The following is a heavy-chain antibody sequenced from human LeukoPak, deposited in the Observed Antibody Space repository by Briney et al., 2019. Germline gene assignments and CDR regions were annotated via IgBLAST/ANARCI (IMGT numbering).Heavy chain of an antibody. J-gene: IGHJ5*02. D-gene: IGHD2-2*02. CDR3: ARRYCSSTSCYIPS. CDR2: IIPIFGTA. V-gene: IGHV1-69*13. Sequence: ASVKVSCKASGYTFTSYDINWVRQAPGQGLEWMGGIIPIFGTANYAQKFQGRVTITADESTSTAYMELSSLRSEDTAVYYCARRYCSSTSCYIPSWGQGTLVTVSS. CDR1: GYTFTSYD.